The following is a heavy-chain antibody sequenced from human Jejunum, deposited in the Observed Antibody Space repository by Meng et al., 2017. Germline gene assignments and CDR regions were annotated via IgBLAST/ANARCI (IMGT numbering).Heavy chain of an antibody. D-gene: IGHD6-13*01. CDR1: GGHVSSGNYY. CDR2: IYYSGST. Sequence: QVQLQEPGPGLVRPSETLSLTCTVSGGHVSSGNYYWSWIRQPPGKGLEWIGYIYYSGSTNYNPSLKSRVTISVDTSKNQFSLKLSSVTAADTAVYYCARGGFFEAAAANLIDSWGQGTLVTVSS. J-gene: IGHJ4*02. V-gene: IGHV4-61*01. CDR3: ARGGFFEAAAANLIDS.